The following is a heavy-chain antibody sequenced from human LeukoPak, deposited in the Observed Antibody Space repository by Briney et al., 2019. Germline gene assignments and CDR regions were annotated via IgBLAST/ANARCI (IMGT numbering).Heavy chain of an antibody. D-gene: IGHD2-15*01. Sequence: GGSLRLSCGASGFTFSSYSMNWVRQAPGKGLEWVSSISSSSSYIYYADSVKGRFTISRDNAKNSLYLQMNSLRAEDTAVYYCARVSGYGDIVVVVAATPEYYFDYWGQGTLVTVSS. CDR3: ARVSGYGDIVVVVAATPEYYFDY. CDR2: ISSSSSYI. CDR1: GFTFSSYS. J-gene: IGHJ4*02. V-gene: IGHV3-21*01.